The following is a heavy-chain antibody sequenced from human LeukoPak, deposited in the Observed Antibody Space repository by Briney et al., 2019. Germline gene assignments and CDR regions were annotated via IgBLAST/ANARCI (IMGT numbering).Heavy chain of an antibody. V-gene: IGHV3-53*01. J-gene: IGHJ4*01. CDR2: SHSGGKT. CDR1: EFTVSNNY. CDR3: AKDHVGGLCDSSRCHTNFYY. Sequence: QSGGSLRLSCAASEFTVSNNYMTWVRQAPGKGLEWVSISHSGGKTYYADSVKGRFTISRDNSKNTLYLQMNSLRAEDTAVYFCAKDHVGGLCDSSRCHTNFYYWGQGTLVTVSS. D-gene: IGHD3-22*01.